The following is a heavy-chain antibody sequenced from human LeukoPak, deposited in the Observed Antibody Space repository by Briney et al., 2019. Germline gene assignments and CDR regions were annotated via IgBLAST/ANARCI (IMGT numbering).Heavy chain of an antibody. J-gene: IGHJ6*03. CDR3: ASSKQQLANYYYYMDV. CDR1: RFTFSSYG. D-gene: IGHD6-13*01. CDR2: ISYDGSHE. V-gene: IGHV3-30*03. Sequence: QPGGSLRLSCAASRFTFSSYGMHWVRQAPGKGLEWVALISYDGSHEYYPASVKGRFTISRDNSKNTLYLQMNSLRAEDTAVYYCASSKQQLANYYYYMDVWGKGTTVTISS.